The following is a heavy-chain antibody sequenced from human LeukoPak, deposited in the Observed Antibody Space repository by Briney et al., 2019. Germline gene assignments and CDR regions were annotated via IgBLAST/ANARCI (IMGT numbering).Heavy chain of an antibody. Sequence: SETLSLTCTVSGGSIKSNYWSWIRQPPGKGLEWIGYGYYSGTTNYNPSFKSRVTISLDTSKSQFSLKLRFVTTADTAVYYCASEGDPGSGYNYGNWLDPWGQGTLVTVSS. V-gene: IGHV4-59*01. D-gene: IGHD5-24*01. J-gene: IGHJ5*02. CDR3: ASEGDPGSGYNYGNWLDP. CDR1: GGSIKSNY. CDR2: GYYSGTT.